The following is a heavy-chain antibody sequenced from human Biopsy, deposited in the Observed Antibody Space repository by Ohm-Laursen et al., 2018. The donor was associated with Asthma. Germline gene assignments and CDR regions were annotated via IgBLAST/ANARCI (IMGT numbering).Heavy chain of an antibody. V-gene: IGHV1-3*01. D-gene: IGHD3-9*01. CDR3: ARTYYDFLTGQVNDAFAL. CDR1: GYTFIHFA. CDR2: INVGDGNT. Sequence: SVKVSCKASGYTFIHFAIHWVRQAPGQRLEWMGWINVGDGNTKYSQKFQGRVTITRDTSASTAYMDLRSLRSEDTAMYYCARTYYDFLTGQVNDAFALWGQGTMVTLSS. J-gene: IGHJ3*01.